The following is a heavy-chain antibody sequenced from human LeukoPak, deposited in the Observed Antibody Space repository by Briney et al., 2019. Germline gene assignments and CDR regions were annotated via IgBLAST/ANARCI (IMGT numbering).Heavy chain of an antibody. CDR3: ARNWGGRWLQYPDY. D-gene: IGHD5-24*01. CDR2: IHYSGST. CDR1: GGSISSGGYY. Sequence: PSETLSLTCTVSGGSISSGGYYWSWIRQHPGKGLGWFGYIHYSGSTYYNPSLKSRITISVDTSNNQFSLRLSSVTAADTAVYFCARNWGGRWLQYPDYWGQGTLVTVSS. J-gene: IGHJ4*02. V-gene: IGHV4-31*03.